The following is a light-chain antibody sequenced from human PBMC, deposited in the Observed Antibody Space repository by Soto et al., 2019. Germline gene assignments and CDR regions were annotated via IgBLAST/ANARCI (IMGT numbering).Light chain of an antibody. CDR3: QQRDNWPWT. Sequence: EIVLTQSPATLSLSPGERATLSCRASQSVRSNLAWYQHKPGQAPRLLIYDVSNRATGIPGRFSGSGFGTDFTLTISNVEPEDFAVYYCQQRDNWPWTFGRGAKVEIK. CDR1: QSVRSN. V-gene: IGKV3-11*01. CDR2: DVS. J-gene: IGKJ1*01.